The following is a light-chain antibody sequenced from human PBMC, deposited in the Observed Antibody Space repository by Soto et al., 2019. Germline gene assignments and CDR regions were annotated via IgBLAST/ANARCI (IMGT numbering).Light chain of an antibody. CDR1: IGPVTSTYY. V-gene: IGLV7-43*01. CDR3: LLHYGGAHWE. Sequence: QAVVTQESSLTVSPGETVTLTCCSNIGPVTSTYYPNWFQQKPGQAPRPLIYATSTKHSWTPARFSGSLVGGKAALTLSGVQPEDEAEYFCLLHYGGAHWEFGGGTKLTVL. CDR2: ATS. J-gene: IGLJ3*02.